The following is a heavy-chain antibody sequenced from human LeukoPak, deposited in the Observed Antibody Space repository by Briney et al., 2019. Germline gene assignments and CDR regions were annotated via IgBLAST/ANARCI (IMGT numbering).Heavy chain of an antibody. J-gene: IGHJ4*02. CDR3: VKGGEAVMYYFDF. D-gene: IGHD4-11*01. Sequence: GGSLRLSCSASGFTFSSYAMHWVRQTPGKGLEYISAISGNGGSTYYADSVKGRFTISRDNSKNTLYLQMSSLRPEDTAVYHCVKGGEAVMYYFDFWGQGTLVTVSS. CDR2: ISGNGGST. CDR1: GFTFSSYA. V-gene: IGHV3-64D*06.